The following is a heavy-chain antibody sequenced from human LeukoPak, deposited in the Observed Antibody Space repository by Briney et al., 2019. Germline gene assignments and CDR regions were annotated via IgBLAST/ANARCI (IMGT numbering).Heavy chain of an antibody. J-gene: IGHJ4*02. Sequence: ASVKVSCKTSSSTFSTYGITWVRQAPGQGLEWMGWINTHKGNTYYAREFQDRVSMTTDASTTTAYMELRSLRSDDTAIYYCATYYSGSGSFTTQFDHWGQGTLVTVPS. CDR1: SSTFSTYG. CDR3: ATYYSGSGSFTTQFDH. V-gene: IGHV1-18*04. D-gene: IGHD3-10*01. CDR2: INTHKGNT.